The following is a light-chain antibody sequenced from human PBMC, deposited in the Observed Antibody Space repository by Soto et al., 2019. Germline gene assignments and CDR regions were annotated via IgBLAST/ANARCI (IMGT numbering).Light chain of an antibody. CDR3: QQYGYSPIN. J-gene: IGKJ5*01. CDR2: GAS. CDR1: QSVTSNY. V-gene: IGKV3-20*01. Sequence: EVVMTQSPATLSVSPGERATLSCRASQSVTSNYLAWYQQKPGQAPRLLIYGASDRATGIADRFSGSGSGTDFTLTISRLEPEDFALYYCQQYGYSPINFGQGTRREIK.